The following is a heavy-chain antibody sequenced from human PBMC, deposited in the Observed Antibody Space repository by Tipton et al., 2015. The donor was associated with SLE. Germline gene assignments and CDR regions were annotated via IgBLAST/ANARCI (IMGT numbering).Heavy chain of an antibody. CDR3: ARESRDDYYMDV. V-gene: IGHV4-59*01. D-gene: IGHD3-10*01. CDR1: NGSINYYH. J-gene: IGHJ6*03. CDR2: IYSSGTT. Sequence: TLSLTCVVSNGSINYYHWSWIRQPPGKGLEWIGWIYSSGTTSHNPSLKSRVTLSVDTSKNQFSLKLSSVTAADTAVYYCARESRDDYYMDVWGKGTTVTVSS.